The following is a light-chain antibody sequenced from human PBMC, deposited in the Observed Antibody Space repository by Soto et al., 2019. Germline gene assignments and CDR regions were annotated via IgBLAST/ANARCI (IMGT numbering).Light chain of an antibody. J-gene: IGKJ1*01. CDR3: QQRSNWWT. Sequence: EMVLTQSPGTLSLYPGERATLSCRASQSVSSYLAWYQQKPGQAPRLLIYDASNRAAGIPARFSGSGSGTDFALTISSLEPEDFAVYYCQQRSNWWTFGQGTKVDIK. CDR2: DAS. V-gene: IGKV3-11*01. CDR1: QSVSSY.